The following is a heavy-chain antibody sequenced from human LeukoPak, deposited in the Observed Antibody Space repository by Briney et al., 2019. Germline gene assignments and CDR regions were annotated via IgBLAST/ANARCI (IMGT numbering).Heavy chain of an antibody. D-gene: IGHD6-13*01. CDR1: GFTFNDYY. CDR2: ISSSGGHT. CDR3: ARNPGPGTLDN. V-gene: IGHV3-11*06. Sequence: GASLRLSCAASGFTFNDYYMSWIRQAPGKGLEWVSFISSSGGHTNYADSVKGRFTISRDNAKNSLYLQVNSLRAEDTAVYYCARNPGPGTLDNWGQGTLVTVSS. J-gene: IGHJ4*02.